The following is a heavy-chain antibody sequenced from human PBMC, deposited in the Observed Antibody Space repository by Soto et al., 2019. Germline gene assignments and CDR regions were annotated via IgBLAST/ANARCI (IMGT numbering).Heavy chain of an antibody. CDR1: VGSISSGGYY. CDR3: AREGLDDYAGHSAFDI. J-gene: IGHJ3*02. V-gene: IGHV4-31*03. Sequence: QVQLQESCPGLVKPSQTLSLTCTVSVGSISSGGYYWSWIRQHPGKGLEWIGYIYYSGSTYYNPSLKSRVTISVVTSKNQFSLKLSSVTAADTAVYYCAREGLDDYAGHSAFDIWGQGTMVTVSS. D-gene: IGHD4-17*01. CDR2: IYYSGST.